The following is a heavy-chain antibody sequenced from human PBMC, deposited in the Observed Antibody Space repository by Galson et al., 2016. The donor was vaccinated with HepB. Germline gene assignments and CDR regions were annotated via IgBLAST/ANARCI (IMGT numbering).Heavy chain of an antibody. Sequence: SVKVSCKASGGTFSSYTISWVRQAPGQGLEWMGRINPMLDITNYAQKFQGRVTITADRSTSTAYMDLSSLKPDDTAVYYCAGDPRSGGSTQHHHWGQGTLVIVSS. D-gene: IGHD2-15*01. CDR2: INPMLDIT. CDR1: GGTFSSYT. J-gene: IGHJ1*01. V-gene: IGHV1-69*04. CDR3: AGDPRSGGSTQHHH.